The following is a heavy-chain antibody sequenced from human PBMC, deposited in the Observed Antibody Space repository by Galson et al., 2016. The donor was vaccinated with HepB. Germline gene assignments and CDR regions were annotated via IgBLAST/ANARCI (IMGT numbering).Heavy chain of an antibody. CDR2: IWYDGSNK. V-gene: IGHV3-33*01. CDR1: GFTFSSYG. D-gene: IGHD3-3*01. Sequence: SLRLSCAASGFTFSSYGMHWVRQAPGKGLEWVAAIWYDGSNKYYADSVKGRFTISRDNSKNTLYLQMNSLRAEDTAVYYCARDPFWSGYYNFDYWGQGTLVTVSS. CDR3: ARDPFWSGYYNFDY. J-gene: IGHJ4*02.